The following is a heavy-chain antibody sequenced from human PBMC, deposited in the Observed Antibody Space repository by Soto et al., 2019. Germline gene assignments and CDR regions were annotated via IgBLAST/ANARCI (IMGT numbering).Heavy chain of an antibody. D-gene: IGHD6-19*01. V-gene: IGHV4-38-2*02. J-gene: IGHJ4*01. CDR3: ARVHVMVVAGSTFDY. CDR1: GYSISRDSY. CDR2: IYHGGTT. Sequence: SETLSRTFTVSGYSISRDSYWAWIRQPPGKGPEWIASIYHGGTTFYNPSLKSRITISVDTSNNQFSLKLASVTAADTAVYYCARVHVMVVAGSTFDYWGHGTLVTVSS.